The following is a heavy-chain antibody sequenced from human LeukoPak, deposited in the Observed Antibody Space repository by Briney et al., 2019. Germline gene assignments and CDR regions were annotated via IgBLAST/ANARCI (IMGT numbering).Heavy chain of an antibody. CDR1: GFTFSSYW. CDR2: IKQDGSEK. J-gene: IGHJ4*02. CDR3: ARDSYYDSRAFDY. Sequence: GGSLRLSCAASGFTFSSYWMSWVRQAPGKGLEWVSNIKQDGSEKYYVDSVKGRFTISRDNAKNSLYLQMNSLRAEDTAVYYCARDSYYDSRAFDYWGQGTLVTVSS. V-gene: IGHV3-7*01. D-gene: IGHD3-22*01.